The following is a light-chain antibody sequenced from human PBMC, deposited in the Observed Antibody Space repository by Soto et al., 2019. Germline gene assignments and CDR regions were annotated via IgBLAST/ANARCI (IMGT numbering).Light chain of an antibody. CDR3: SSYTSSSTLVV. J-gene: IGLJ2*01. V-gene: IGLV2-14*01. Sequence: QSVLTQPASVSGSPGQSITISCTETSSDVGGYNYVSWYQQHPGKAPKLMIYDVSNRPSGVSNRFSGSKSGNTASLTISGLQAEDEADYYCSSYTSSSTLVVFGGGTKLTVL. CDR2: DVS. CDR1: SSDVGGYNY.